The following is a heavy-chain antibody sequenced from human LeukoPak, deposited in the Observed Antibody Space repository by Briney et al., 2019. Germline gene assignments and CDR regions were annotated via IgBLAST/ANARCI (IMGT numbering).Heavy chain of an antibody. CDR3: ARGRTDGLFDY. J-gene: IGHJ4*02. V-gene: IGHV1-69*05. CDR1: GGTFSSYA. Sequence: GASVKVSCKASGGTFSSYAISWVRQAPGQGLEWMGGIIPIFGTANYAQKFQGRVTITTDESTSTAYMGLSSLRSEDTAVYYCARGRTDGLFDYWGQGTLVTVSS. CDR2: IIPIFGTA. D-gene: IGHD5-24*01.